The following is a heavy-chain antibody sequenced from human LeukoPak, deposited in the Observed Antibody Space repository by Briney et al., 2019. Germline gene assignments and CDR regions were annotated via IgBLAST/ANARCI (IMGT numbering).Heavy chain of an antibody. V-gene: IGHV3-48*02. J-gene: IGHJ5*02. D-gene: IGHD6-13*01. CDR3: VRGVGVSRFNYFDP. Sequence: GGSLRLSCAASGFTFSSFGMNWVRQAPGKGLEWVSHISSTMYYADSVKGRFTISRDNAKNSLYLQMNSLRDEDTAVYYCVRGVGVSRFNYFDPWGQGTLVIVSS. CDR1: GFTFSSFG. CDR2: ISSTM.